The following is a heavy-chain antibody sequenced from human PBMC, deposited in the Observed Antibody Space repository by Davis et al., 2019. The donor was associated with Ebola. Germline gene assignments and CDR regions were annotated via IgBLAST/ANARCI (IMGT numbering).Heavy chain of an antibody. CDR2: IYSGGAK. CDR1: GFTFSSYS. Sequence: GESLKISCAASGFTFSSYSMTWVRQAPGKGLECISYIYSGGAKYYADSAKGRFTISRDNAENSLYLQMDSLRDEDTSVYYCARVYDFPHYYMDVWGKGTTVTVSS. D-gene: IGHD3-3*01. J-gene: IGHJ6*03. V-gene: IGHV3-48*02. CDR3: ARVYDFPHYYMDV.